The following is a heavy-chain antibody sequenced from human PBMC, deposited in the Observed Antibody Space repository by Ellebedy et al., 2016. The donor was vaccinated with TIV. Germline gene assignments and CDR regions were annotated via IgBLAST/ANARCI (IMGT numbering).Heavy chain of an antibody. CDR3: ARKYYYGSGSYWGSYYYYYYMDV. V-gene: IGHV4-34*01. D-gene: IGHD3-10*01. CDR2: INHSGST. CDR1: GGSFSGYY. J-gene: IGHJ6*03. Sequence: SETLSLXXAVFGGSFSGYYWSWIRQPPGKELEWIGEINHSGSTNYNPSLKSRVTISVDTSKNQFSLKLSSVTAADTAVYYCARKYYYGSGSYWGSYYYYYYMDVWGKGTTVTVSS.